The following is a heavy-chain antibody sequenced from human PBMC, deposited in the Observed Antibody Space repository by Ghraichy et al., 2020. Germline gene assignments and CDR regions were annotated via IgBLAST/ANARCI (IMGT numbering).Heavy chain of an antibody. CDR2: IYYSGDT. D-gene: IGHD3-10*01. J-gene: IGHJ4*02. CDR3: ASLRVPGDFDY. V-gene: IGHV4-39*01. CDR1: GGTITSASYY. Sequence: LSLTCNVSGGTITSASYYWAWIRQPPGMGLEWIGNIYYSGDTYYNSSLKSRVTMSIDSSKNQFSLRLHSVTAPDTAVYFCASLRVPGDFDYWGQGTLVTVSS.